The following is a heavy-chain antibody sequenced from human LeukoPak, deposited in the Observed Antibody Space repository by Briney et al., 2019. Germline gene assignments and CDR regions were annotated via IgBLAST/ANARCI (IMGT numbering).Heavy chain of an antibody. V-gene: IGHV1-2*02. CDR1: GYTFTGYF. Sequence: ASVKVSCKASGYTFTGYFIHWERQAPGQGLEWMGWINPNSGGTNYAQKFQGRVTMTRDTSITTAYMELSRLRSDDTAVYYCARLGGPPSGTWDLDYWGQGTLVTVSS. D-gene: IGHD1-26*01. CDR3: ARLGGPPSGTWDLDY. CDR2: INPNSGGT. J-gene: IGHJ4*02.